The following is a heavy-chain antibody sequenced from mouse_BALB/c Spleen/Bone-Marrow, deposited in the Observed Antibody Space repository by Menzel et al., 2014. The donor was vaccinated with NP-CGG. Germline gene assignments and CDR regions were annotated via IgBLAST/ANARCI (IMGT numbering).Heavy chain of an antibody. CDR2: INPSTGYT. D-gene: IGHD1-1*01. CDR3: ARQITTVDYAMDY. CDR1: GYTFTSYW. V-gene: IGHV1-7*01. Sequence: CGAELAKPGASVKMSCKASGYTFTSYWMHWVKQRPGQGLEWIGYINPSTGYTEYNQKFKDKATLTADKSSSTAYMQLSCLTSEDSAVYYCARQITTVDYAMDYWGQGTSVTVSS. J-gene: IGHJ4*01.